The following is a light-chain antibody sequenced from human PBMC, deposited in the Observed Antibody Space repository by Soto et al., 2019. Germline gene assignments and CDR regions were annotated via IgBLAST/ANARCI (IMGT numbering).Light chain of an antibody. CDR3: LSYDSSLGVV. J-gene: IGLJ3*02. Sequence: QSVLTQPPSVSRAPGQRVTISCTGSSSNIGAGYEVHWYQQLPGTAPKLLIYGNNNRPSGVPDRISGSKSGTSVSLAITGLRAEDEADYYCLSYDSSLGVVFGGGTKLTVL. CDR1: SSNIGAGYE. V-gene: IGLV1-40*01. CDR2: GNN.